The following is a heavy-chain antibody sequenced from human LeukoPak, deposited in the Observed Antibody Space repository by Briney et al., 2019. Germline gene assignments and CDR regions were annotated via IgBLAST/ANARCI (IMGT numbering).Heavy chain of an antibody. V-gene: IGHV1-69*04. CDR2: IIPILGIA. D-gene: IGHD3-9*01. Sequence: GASVKVSCKASGGTFSSYAISWVRQAPGQGLEWMGRIIPILGIANYAQKFQGRVTITADKSTTTAYMELSSLRSEDTAVYYCAREYYDILTGYYKDYWGQGTLVTVSS. CDR1: GGTFSSYA. J-gene: IGHJ4*02. CDR3: AREYYDILTGYYKDY.